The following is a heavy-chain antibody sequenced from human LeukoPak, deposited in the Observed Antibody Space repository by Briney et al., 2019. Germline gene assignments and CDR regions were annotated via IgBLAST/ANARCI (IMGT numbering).Heavy chain of an antibody. CDR3: MGLWTTYYDFWSGYYDAFDI. J-gene: IGHJ3*02. CDR1: GFTFSSYW. Sequence: GGSLRLSCAASGFTFSSYWMSWVRQAPGKGVEWVANIKQDGSEKYYEDSVKGRFTISRDNAKNSLYLQMNSLRAEETAVYYCMGLWTTYYDFWSGYYDAFDIWGQGTMVTVSS. D-gene: IGHD3-3*01. V-gene: IGHV3-7*01. CDR2: IKQDGSEK.